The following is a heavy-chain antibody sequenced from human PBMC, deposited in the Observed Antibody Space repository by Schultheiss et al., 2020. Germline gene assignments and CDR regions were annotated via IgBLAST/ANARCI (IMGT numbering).Heavy chain of an antibody. J-gene: IGHJ3*02. CDR2: IYYSGST. Sequence: SETLSLTCTVSGGSISSGGYYWSWIRQPPGKGLEWIGYIYYSGSTYYNPSLKSRVTMSVDTSKNQFSLKLSSVTAADTAVYYCARLYYYGSGAYSAFDIWGQGTMVTVSS. D-gene: IGHD3-10*01. CDR1: GGSISSGGYY. CDR3: ARLYYYGSGAYSAFDI. V-gene: IGHV4-30-4*01.